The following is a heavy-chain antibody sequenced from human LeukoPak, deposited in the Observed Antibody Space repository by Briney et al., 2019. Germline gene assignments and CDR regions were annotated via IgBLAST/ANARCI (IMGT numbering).Heavy chain of an antibody. J-gene: IGHJ5*02. Sequence: GESLKISCKGSGYSFTSYWIGWVRQMPGKGLEWMGIIYPGDSDTRYSPSFQGQVTISADKSISTAYLQWSSLKASDTAMYYCARLPIAAAGTVSNWFDPWGQGTLVTVSS. V-gene: IGHV5-51*01. CDR2: IYPGDSDT. D-gene: IGHD6-13*01. CDR3: ARLPIAAAGTVSNWFDP. CDR1: GYSFTSYW.